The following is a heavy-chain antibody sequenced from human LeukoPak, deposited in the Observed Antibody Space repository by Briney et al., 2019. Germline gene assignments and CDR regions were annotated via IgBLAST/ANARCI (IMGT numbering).Heavy chain of an antibody. CDR1: GGSISSTNW. J-gene: IGHJ4*02. CDR2: IYHSGST. D-gene: IGHD3-10*01. Sequence: SETLSLTCAVPGGSISSTNWWSWVRQPPGKGLEWIGEIYHSGSTNYNPSLKSRVTISADKSKNQFSLKLTYVTAADTAVYYCARDRVGVRAFDYWGQGTLVTVSS. V-gene: IGHV4-4*02. CDR3: ARDRVGVRAFDY.